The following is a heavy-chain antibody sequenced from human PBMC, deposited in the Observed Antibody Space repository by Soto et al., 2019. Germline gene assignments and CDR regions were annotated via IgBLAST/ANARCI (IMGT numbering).Heavy chain of an antibody. V-gene: IGHV3-33*01. CDR2: IWSDGSNK. J-gene: IGHJ6*02. D-gene: IGHD6-6*01. CDR1: GFTFSSYG. Sequence: PARSLRLSCAASGFTFSSYGMHCVRQAPCKGLEWVAVIWSDGSNKYYADSVKGRFTISRDNSKNTLYLQMNSLRAEDTAVYYCARSTSRSKYYYYYGMDVWGQGTPVTVSS. CDR3: ARSTSRSKYYYYYGMDV.